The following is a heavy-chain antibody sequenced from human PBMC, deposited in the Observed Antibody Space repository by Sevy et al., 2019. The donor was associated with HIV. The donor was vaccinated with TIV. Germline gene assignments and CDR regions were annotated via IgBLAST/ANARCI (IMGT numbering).Heavy chain of an antibody. Sequence: GGSLRLSCAASGFTFSKYSMSWIRQTPGKGLEWVSTFSFGCGKINYADSVKGRFTISRDDSRNTFYLQMNSLRAEDTAIYYCARAGCTKPHAYWGQGTVVTVS. J-gene: IGHJ4*02. V-gene: IGHV3-23*01. CDR2: FSFGCGKI. CDR3: ARAGCTKPHAY. D-gene: IGHD2-8*01. CDR1: GFTFSKYS.